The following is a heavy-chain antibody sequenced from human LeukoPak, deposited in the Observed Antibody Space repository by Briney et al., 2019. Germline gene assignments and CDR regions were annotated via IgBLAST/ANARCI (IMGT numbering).Heavy chain of an antibody. CDR2: IWYDGSNK. CDR1: GFTFSSYG. J-gene: IGHJ3*02. V-gene: IGHV3-30*02. CDR3: AKDFGEAAFDI. D-gene: IGHD3-10*01. Sequence: GGSLRLSCAASGFTFSSYGMHWVRQAPGKGLEWVAVIWYDGSNKYYADSVKGRFTISRDNSKNTLYLQMNSLRAEDTAVYYCAKDFGEAAFDIWGQGTMVTVSS.